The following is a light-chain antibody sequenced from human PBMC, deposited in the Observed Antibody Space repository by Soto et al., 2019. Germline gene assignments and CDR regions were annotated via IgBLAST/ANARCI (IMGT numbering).Light chain of an antibody. CDR1: QPVGTNF. J-gene: IGKJ1*01. V-gene: IGKV3-20*01. Sequence: EIVLKQYPDTLSLSPGERATLSCKTSQPVGTNFLAWYQQISGHAHRLPIFGASSRPTGIPDRFTGSGSGTDFTLTISTLEPEEFAVYYCQQYGSPPPTFGEGTKV. CDR3: QQYGSPPPT. CDR2: GAS.